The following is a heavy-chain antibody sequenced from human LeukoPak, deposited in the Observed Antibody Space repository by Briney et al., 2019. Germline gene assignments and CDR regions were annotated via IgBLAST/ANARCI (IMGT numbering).Heavy chain of an antibody. CDR1: GYSISSGYY. CDR2: IYHSGST. D-gene: IGHD3-22*01. Sequence: SETLSLTCTVSGYSISSGYYWGWIRQPPGKGLEWIGSIYHSGSTYYNPSLKSRVTISVDTSKNQFSLKLSSVTAADTAVYYCARWESGYYYVWGQGTLVTVSS. J-gene: IGHJ4*02. CDR3: ARWESGYYYV. V-gene: IGHV4-38-2*02.